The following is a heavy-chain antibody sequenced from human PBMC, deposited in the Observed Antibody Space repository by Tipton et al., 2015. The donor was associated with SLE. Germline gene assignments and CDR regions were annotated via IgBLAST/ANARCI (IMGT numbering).Heavy chain of an antibody. CDR2: ITSDGSAT. V-gene: IGHV3-74*01. CDR3: ARVGGGYSYGDFDS. Sequence: SLRLSCAASGFTFSSYWMHWVRQVPGKGLVWVSRITSDGSATSYADSVKGRFTISRDNAKNTLYLQMNSLRAEDTSVYFCARVGGGYSYGDFDSWGQGTLVTVSS. CDR1: GFTFSSYW. D-gene: IGHD5-18*01. J-gene: IGHJ4*02.